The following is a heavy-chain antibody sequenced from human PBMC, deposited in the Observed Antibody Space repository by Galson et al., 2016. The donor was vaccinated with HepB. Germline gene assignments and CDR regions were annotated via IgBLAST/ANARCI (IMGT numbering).Heavy chain of an antibody. CDR2: VSTDGGAT. Sequence: SLRLSCAASGFTFSSYAMSWVRQAPGKGLEWVSGVSTDGGATYSADSVRGRFTITRDNSKNTRYLQMNTLRAEDTAIYYCARWKAEGESNWLDPWGQGTLVTVSS. J-gene: IGHJ5*02. CDR1: GFTFSSYA. V-gene: IGHV3-23*01. CDR3: ARWKAEGESNWLDP. D-gene: IGHD1-1*01.